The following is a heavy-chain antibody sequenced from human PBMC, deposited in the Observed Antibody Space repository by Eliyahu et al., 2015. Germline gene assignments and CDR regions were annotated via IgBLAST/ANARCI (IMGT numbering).Heavy chain of an antibody. V-gene: IGHV2-70*04. Sequence: QVTLKESGPALVKPTQTLTLTCTFSGFSLSTGGMRVSWIRQPPGKALEWLARIDWDDGKFYSTSLKTRLTISKDTSKNQVVLTMTNMDPVDTATYYCARTTIFGGYFDYWGQGTLVTVSS. CDR1: GFSLSTGGMR. CDR3: ARTTIFGGYFDY. CDR2: IDWDDGK. D-gene: IGHD3-9*01. J-gene: IGHJ4*02.